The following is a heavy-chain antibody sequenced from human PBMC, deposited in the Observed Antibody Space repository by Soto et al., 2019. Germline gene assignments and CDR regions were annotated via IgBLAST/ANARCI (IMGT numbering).Heavy chain of an antibody. CDR1: GYSFTSYW. Sequence: GESLKISCKGSGYSFTSYWISWVRQMPGKGLEWMGRIDPSDSYTNYSPSFQGHVTISADKSISTAYLQWSSLKASDTAMYYCARLAYYYDSSRSPEPWGQGTMVTVSS. CDR2: IDPSDSYT. CDR3: ARLAYYYDSSRSPEP. V-gene: IGHV5-10-1*01. D-gene: IGHD3-22*01. J-gene: IGHJ3*01.